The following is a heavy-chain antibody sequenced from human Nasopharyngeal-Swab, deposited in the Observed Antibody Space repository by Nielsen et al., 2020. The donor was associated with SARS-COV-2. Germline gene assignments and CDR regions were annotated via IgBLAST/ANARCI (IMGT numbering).Heavy chain of an antibody. CDR3: ARQLAGKFGH. D-gene: IGHD3-10*01. J-gene: IGHJ4*02. V-gene: IGHV4-39*01. CDR1: GGSISSSSYY. CDR2: IYYNGST. Sequence: SETLSLTCTVSGGSISSSSYYWGWIRQPPGKGLEWIGSIYYNGSTYYNPSLKSRVTISVDTSKNQFSLKLSSVTAADTAVYYCARQLAGKFGHWGQGTLVTVSS.